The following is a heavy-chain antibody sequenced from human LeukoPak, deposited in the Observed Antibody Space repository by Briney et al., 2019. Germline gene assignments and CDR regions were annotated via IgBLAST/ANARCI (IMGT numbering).Heavy chain of an antibody. CDR3: ARDLHGVAALYYYYGMDV. CDR1: GFTFSSYS. CDR2: ISSSSSYI. Sequence: GGSLRLSCAAAGFTFSSYSMNSVRQAQGKGLEWVSSISSSSSYIYYADSVKGRFTISRDNAKNSLYLQMNSLRAEDTAVYYCARDLHGVAALYYYYGMDVWGQGTTVTVSS. V-gene: IGHV3-21*01. J-gene: IGHJ6*02. D-gene: IGHD2-15*01.